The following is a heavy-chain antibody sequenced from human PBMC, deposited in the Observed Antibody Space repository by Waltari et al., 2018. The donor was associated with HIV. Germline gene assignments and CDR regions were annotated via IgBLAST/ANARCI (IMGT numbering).Heavy chain of an antibody. D-gene: IGHD3-16*01. Sequence: QVQLQESGPGLVKPSETLSLICSVSGGDMNRYNWNWIRQPTGKGLEWIGYISYSGTTKYNPSLNSRVTISADTSKRQFSLGLTSVTAGDTRVYYCARDEGGVGPGGYYYYYGLDVWGQGTTVTVSS. J-gene: IGHJ6*02. CDR1: GGDMNRYN. CDR3: ARDEGGVGPGGYYYYYGLDV. V-gene: IGHV4-59*01. CDR2: ISYSGTT.